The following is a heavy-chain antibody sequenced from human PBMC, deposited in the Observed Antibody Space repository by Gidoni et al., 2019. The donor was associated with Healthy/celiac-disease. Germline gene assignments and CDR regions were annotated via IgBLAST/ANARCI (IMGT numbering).Heavy chain of an antibody. J-gene: IGHJ4*02. CDR2: IYSGGST. CDR3: ARLPEWELLDGFDY. Sequence: EVQLVETGGGLIQPGGSLRLSCAASGFTVSSNYMSWVRQAPGKGLEWVSVIYSGGSTYYADSVKGRFTISRDNSKNTLYLQMNSLRAEDTAVYYCARLPEWELLDGFDYWGQGTLVTVSS. V-gene: IGHV3-53*02. D-gene: IGHD1-26*01. CDR1: GFTVSSNY.